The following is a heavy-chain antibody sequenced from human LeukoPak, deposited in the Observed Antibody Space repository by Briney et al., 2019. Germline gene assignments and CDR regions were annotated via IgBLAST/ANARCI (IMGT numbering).Heavy chain of an antibody. D-gene: IGHD6-13*01. J-gene: IGHJ4*02. Sequence: PGGSLRLSCAASGFTFSNYNMNWVRQAPGKGLEWVSYISSSGSTIYYADSVKGRFTISRDNAKNSLYLQMNSLRAEDTAVYYCARDWISSWFGGTDYWGQGTLVTVSS. CDR2: ISSSGSTI. V-gene: IGHV3-48*04. CDR3: ARDWISSWFGGTDY. CDR1: GFTFSNYN.